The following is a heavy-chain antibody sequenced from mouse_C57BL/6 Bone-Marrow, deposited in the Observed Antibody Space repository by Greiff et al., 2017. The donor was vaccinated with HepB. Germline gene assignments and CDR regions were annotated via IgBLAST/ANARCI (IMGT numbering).Heavy chain of an antibody. CDR3: ARSFYDYDGGY. Sequence: VQLQQSGAELARPGASVKLSCKASGYTFTSYGISWVKQRTGQGLEWIGEIYPRSGNTYYNEKFKGKATMTADKSSSTAYMELSSLTSEDSAVYFCARSFYDYDGGYWGQGTSVTVSS. CDR1: GYTFTSYG. V-gene: IGHV1-81*01. J-gene: IGHJ4*01. D-gene: IGHD2-4*01. CDR2: IYPRSGNT.